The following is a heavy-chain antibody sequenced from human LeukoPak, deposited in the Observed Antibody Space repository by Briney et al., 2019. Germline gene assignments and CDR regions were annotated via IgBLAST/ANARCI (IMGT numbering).Heavy chain of an antibody. D-gene: IGHD6-13*01. CDR1: GFTFSTYW. J-gene: IGHJ5*02. V-gene: IGHV3-7*01. CDR3: AKGGQQLVPPPNWFDP. CDR2: INQDGSGK. Sequence: GGSLRLSCAASGFTFSTYWMTWGRQAPGKGLEWVANINQDGSGKYYVDSVKGRFTISRDNAKNSLYLQMNSLRAEDTAVYYCAKGGQQLVPPPNWFDPWGQGTLVTVSS.